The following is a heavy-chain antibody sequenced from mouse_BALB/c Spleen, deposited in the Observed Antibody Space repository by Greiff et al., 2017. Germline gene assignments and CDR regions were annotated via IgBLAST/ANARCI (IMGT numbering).Heavy chain of an antibody. J-gene: IGHJ4*01. CDR1: GYTFTSYW. CDR2: IYPGDGDT. CDR3: ASRGVRRAMDY. Sequence: VQLQQSGAELARPGASVKLSCKASGYTFTSYWMQWVKQRPGQGLEWIGAIYPGDGDTRYTQKFKGKATLTADKSSSTAYMQLSSLASEDSAVYYCASRGVRRAMDYWGQGTSVTVSS. V-gene: IGHV1-87*01. D-gene: IGHD2-14*01.